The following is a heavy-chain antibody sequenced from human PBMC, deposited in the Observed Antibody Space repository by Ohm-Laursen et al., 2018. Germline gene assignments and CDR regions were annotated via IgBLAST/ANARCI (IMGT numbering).Heavy chain of an antibody. CDR3: ASQPLNEYYFDY. J-gene: IGHJ4*02. D-gene: IGHD1-1*01. Sequence: SQTLSLTCTVSGGSISSYYWSWIRQPPGKGLGWIGYIYYSGSTSYNPSLKSRVTISVDTSKNQFSLKLSSVTAADTAVYYCASQPLNEYYFDYWGQGTLVTVSS. CDR1: GGSISSYY. CDR2: IYYSGST. V-gene: IGHV4-59*01.